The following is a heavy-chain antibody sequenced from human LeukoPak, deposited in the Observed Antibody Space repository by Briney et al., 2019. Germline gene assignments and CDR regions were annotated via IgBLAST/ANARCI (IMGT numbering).Heavy chain of an antibody. CDR2: IYTGYNT. CDR3: ASAVAGSTGAYYFDY. CDR1: GFIVNDFY. D-gene: IGHD6-19*01. Sequence: GGSLRLSCAASGFIVNDFYMSWVRQAPGKGLEWVSSIYTGYNTGYADSVKGRFTISRDNSKNTLYLQMNSLRAGDTAVYYCASAVAGSTGAYYFDYWGQGTLVTVSS. J-gene: IGHJ4*02. V-gene: IGHV3-66*02.